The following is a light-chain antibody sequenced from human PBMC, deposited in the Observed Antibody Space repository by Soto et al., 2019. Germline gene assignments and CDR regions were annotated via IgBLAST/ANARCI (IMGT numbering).Light chain of an antibody. V-gene: IGKV1-39*01. CDR3: QQSFSTPPT. Sequence: DIQMTQSPSSLSASVGDRITITCRASQSISSFLTWYQQKAGKAPKLLIYAAPSLQSGVPSRFSGSGSGTDFTLTISSLQPEDFASYYCQQSFSTPPTFGQGTKVDIK. CDR1: QSISSF. CDR2: AAP. J-gene: IGKJ1*01.